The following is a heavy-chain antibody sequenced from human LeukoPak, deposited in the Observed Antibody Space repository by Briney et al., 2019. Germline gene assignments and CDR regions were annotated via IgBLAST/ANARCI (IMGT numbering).Heavy chain of an antibody. CDR2: ISGSGGST. Sequence: PGGSLRLSCAASGFTFSSYAMSWVRQAPGKGLEWVSAISGSGGSTYYADSVKGRFTISRDNSKNTLYLQMNSLRAEDTAVYYCARGERGDTFLFDYWGQGTLVTVSS. J-gene: IGHJ4*02. D-gene: IGHD5-18*01. CDR1: GFTFSSYA. V-gene: IGHV3-23*01. CDR3: ARGERGDTFLFDY.